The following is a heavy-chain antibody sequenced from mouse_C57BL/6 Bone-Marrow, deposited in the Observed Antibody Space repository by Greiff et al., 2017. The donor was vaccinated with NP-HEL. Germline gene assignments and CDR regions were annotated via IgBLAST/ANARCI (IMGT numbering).Heavy chain of an antibody. J-gene: IGHJ4*01. CDR3: ARGDYSNSNYYAMDY. D-gene: IGHD2-5*01. CDR1: GFSLTSYG. CDR2: IWSGGST. V-gene: IGHV2-2*01. Sequence: VQRVESGPSLVQPSQSLSITCTVSGFSLTSYGVHWVRQSPGKGLEWLGVIWSGGSTDYNAAFISRLSISKDNSKSQVFFKMNSLQADDTAIYYCARGDYSNSNYYAMDYWGQGTSVTVSS.